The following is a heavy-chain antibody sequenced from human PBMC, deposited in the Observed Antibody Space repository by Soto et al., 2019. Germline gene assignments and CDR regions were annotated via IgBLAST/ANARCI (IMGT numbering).Heavy chain of an antibody. CDR1: GFTFSTYD. D-gene: IGHD1-26*01. Sequence: PVWSLRLSCAASGFTFSTYDMHWVRQAPGKGLEWVAIISSDGSNKYYADSVKGRFTISRDNSKNTQYLQMNSLRAGDTAVYYCAKGSYSGIYSDFDYWGRGTMVTVSA. V-gene: IGHV3-30*18. J-gene: IGHJ4*02. CDR2: ISSDGSNK. CDR3: AKGSYSGIYSDFDY.